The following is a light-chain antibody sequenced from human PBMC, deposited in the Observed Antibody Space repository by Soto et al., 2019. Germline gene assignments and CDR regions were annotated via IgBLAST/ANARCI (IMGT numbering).Light chain of an antibody. J-gene: IGKJ1*01. CDR3: QKYNYYST. V-gene: IGKV1-5*01. CDR1: HSLNGR. Sequence: DIQMTQSPSTLSSSIGDRVTITCRASHSLNGRLAWYRQRPGHAPDLLIYDVSTLETGVPSRFSGTGSETEFTPPISGLQPDVFAPYYCQKYNYYSTLGQGTKVDIK. CDR2: DVS.